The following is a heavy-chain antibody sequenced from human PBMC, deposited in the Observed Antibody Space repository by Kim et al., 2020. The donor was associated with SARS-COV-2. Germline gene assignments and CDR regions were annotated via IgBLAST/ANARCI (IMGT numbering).Heavy chain of an antibody. D-gene: IGHD6-19*01. J-gene: IGHJ4*02. CDR3: EKHNAAVAGQFSPGQPVNAPDY. Sequence: GGSLRLSCAASGFTFDDYAMHWVRQAPGKGLEWVSGISWNSGSIGYADSVKGRFTITRDNANNTLYLQMNSLRAEDTALYYCEKHNAAVAGQFSPGQPVNAPDYWGQGTLVTVSS. CDR1: GFTFDDYA. CDR2: ISWNSGSI. V-gene: IGHV3-9*01.